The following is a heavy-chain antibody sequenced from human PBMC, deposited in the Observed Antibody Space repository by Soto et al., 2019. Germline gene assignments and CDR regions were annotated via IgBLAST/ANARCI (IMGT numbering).Heavy chain of an antibody. CDR2: ISYDGSNK. CDR3: ARDRSSGWFYWFDP. J-gene: IGHJ5*02. Sequence: QVQLVESGGGVVQPGRSLRLSCAASGFTFSSYAMHWVRQAPGKGLEWVAVISYDGSNKYYADSVKGRFTISRDNSKNTLYRQMNSLRAEDTAVYYCARDRSSGWFYWFDPWGQGTLVTVSS. D-gene: IGHD6-19*01. CDR1: GFTFSSYA. V-gene: IGHV3-30-3*01.